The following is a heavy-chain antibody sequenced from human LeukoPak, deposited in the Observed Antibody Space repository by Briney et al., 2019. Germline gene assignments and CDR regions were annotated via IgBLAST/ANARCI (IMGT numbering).Heavy chain of an antibody. CDR1: GGSISSYY. CDR2: IYYSGST. D-gene: IGHD5-18*01. J-gene: IGHJ4*02. V-gene: IGHV4-59*01. Sequence: SETLSLTCTVPGGSISSYYWSWIRQPPGKGLEWIGYIYYSGSTNYNPSLKSRVTISVDTSKNQFSLELSSVTAADTAVYYCASFPGYSYGYYWGQGTLVTVSS. CDR3: ASFPGYSYGYY.